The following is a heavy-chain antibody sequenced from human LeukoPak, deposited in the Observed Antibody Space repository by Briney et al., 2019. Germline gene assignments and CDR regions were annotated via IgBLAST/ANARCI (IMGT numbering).Heavy chain of an antibody. Sequence: GGSLRLSCAASGFTFSSYSMNWVRQAPGKGLEWVSSISSSSSYIYYADSVKGRFTISRDNAKNSLYLQMNSLRAEDTAVYYCSRLRHDYGDYVPWFDPWGQEALVTASS. CDR1: GFTFSSYS. CDR3: SRLRHDYGDYVPWFDP. V-gene: IGHV3-21*01. J-gene: IGHJ5*02. D-gene: IGHD4-17*01. CDR2: ISSSSSYI.